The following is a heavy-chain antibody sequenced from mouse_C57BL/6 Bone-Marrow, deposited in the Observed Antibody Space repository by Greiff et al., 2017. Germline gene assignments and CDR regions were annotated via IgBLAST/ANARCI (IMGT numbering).Heavy chain of an antibody. J-gene: IGHJ3*01. D-gene: IGHD2-1*01. V-gene: IGHV1-63*01. CDR1: GYTFTNYW. CDR2: IYPGGGYT. CDR3: ARQGNYAWFAY. Sequence: VQLQQSGAELVRPGTSVKMSCKASGYTFTNYWIGWAKQRPGHGLEWIGDIYPGGGYTNYNEKFKGKATLTADKSSSTAYMQFSSLTSEDSAIYYCARQGNYAWFAYWGQGTLVTVSA.